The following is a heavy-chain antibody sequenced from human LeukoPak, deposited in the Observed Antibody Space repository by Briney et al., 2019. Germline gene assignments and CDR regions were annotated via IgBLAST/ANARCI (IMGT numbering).Heavy chain of an antibody. CDR2: ISSSSSYI. CDR3: ARDLLSNYSPDY. CDR1: GFTFSSYS. V-gene: IGHV3-21*01. J-gene: IGHJ4*02. Sequence: GGSLRLSCAASGFTFSSYSMNWVRQAPGKGLEWVSSISSSSSYIYYADSVKGRFTISRDNAKNSLYLRMNSLRAEDTAVYYCARDLLSNYSPDYWGQGTLVTVSS. D-gene: IGHD1-26*01.